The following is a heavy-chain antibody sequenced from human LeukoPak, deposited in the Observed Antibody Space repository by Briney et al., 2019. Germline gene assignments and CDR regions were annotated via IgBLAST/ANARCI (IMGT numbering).Heavy chain of an antibody. CDR1: GGSISSYY. Sequence: SETLSLTCTVSGGSISSYYWSWLRQPAGRGLEWSLRIYTSGTTHYNPSLKSRVTMSVDTSKNQFSLKLSSVTATDTAVYYCARLSTLTTSFDYWGQGTLVTVSS. CDR2: IYTSGTT. V-gene: IGHV4-4*07. D-gene: IGHD4-17*01. J-gene: IGHJ4*02. CDR3: ARLSTLTTSFDY.